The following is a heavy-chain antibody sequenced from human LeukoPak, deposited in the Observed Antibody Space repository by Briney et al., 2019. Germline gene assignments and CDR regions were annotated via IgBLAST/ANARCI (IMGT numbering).Heavy chain of an antibody. CDR3: ATAYSYSNYFTYFDY. CDR2: FDPEDGET. CDR1: GYTLTELS. V-gene: IGHV1-24*01. D-gene: IGHD4-4*01. Sequence: ASVKVSCKVSGYTLTELSMHWVRQAPGKGLEWMGGFDPEDGETIYAQKFQGRVTMTEDTSTDTAYVELSSLRSEDTAVYYCATAYSYSNYFTYFDYWGQGTLVTVSS. J-gene: IGHJ4*02.